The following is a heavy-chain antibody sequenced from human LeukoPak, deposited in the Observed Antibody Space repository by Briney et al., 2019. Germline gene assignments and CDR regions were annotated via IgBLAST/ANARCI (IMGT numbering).Heavy chain of an antibody. Sequence: GGSLRLSCAVSGFTFTNFAMMWVRQAPGKGLQWVSSITGDGATYYADSVRGRFMLSRDTSKNTLYLEMNSLTAEDTALYYCAKGAAAGLVDWFDPWGQGTLVTVSS. CDR3: AKGAAAGLVDWFDP. CDR1: GFTFTNFA. V-gene: IGHV3-23*01. D-gene: IGHD6-25*01. J-gene: IGHJ5*02. CDR2: ITGDGAT.